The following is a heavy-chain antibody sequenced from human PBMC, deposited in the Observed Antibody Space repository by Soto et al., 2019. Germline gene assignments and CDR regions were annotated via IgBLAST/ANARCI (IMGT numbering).Heavy chain of an antibody. CDR2: IYHSGST. Sequence: SETLSLTCAVSGGSISSGGYSWSWIRQPPGKGLEWIGYIYHSGSTYYNPSLKSRVTISVDRSKNQFSLKLSSVTAADTAVYYCARGVTTLNWFDPWGQGTLVTVSS. J-gene: IGHJ5*02. CDR3: ARGVTTLNWFDP. V-gene: IGHV4-30-2*01. D-gene: IGHD4-17*01. CDR1: GGSISSGGYS.